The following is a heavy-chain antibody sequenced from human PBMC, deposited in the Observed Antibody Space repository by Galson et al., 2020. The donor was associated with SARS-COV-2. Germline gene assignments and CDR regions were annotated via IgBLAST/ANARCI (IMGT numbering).Heavy chain of an antibody. J-gene: IGHJ6*02. V-gene: IGHV3-43D*03. CDR3: AKSITIFGVEKTEYYYEMDV. Sequence: GGSLRLSCAASGFTFDDYAMQWVRQGPGKGLEWVSLINWNGNTTYYADSVKGRFTISRDNSKNSLSLQMNSLRPEDTALYYCAKSITIFGVEKTEYYYEMDVWGQGTTVTVSS. CDR2: INWNGNTT. D-gene: IGHD3-3*01. CDR1: GFTFDDYA.